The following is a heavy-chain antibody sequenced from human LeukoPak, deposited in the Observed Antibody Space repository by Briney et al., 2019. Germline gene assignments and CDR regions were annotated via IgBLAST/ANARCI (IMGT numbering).Heavy chain of an antibody. CDR1: GFTFSSYA. CDR2: ISTSGGST. V-gene: IGHV3-23*01. CDR3: AKAEGSSTWYRGEYFQH. J-gene: IGHJ1*01. D-gene: IGHD6-13*01. Sequence: PRGSLRLSCAASGFTFSSYAMSWVRQAPGKGLEWVSSISTSGGSTYYTDSVKGRFTISRDNSKNTLYLQMTSLRAEDTAIYYCAKAEGSSTWYRGEYFQHWGQGTLVTVSS.